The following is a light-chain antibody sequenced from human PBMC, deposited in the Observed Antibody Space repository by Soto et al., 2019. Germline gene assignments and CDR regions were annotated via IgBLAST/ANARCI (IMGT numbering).Light chain of an antibody. CDR2: SNN. CDR1: SSNIGNNY. V-gene: IGLV1-44*01. Sequence: QSVLTQPPSASGTPGQRVTISCSGSSSNIGNNYVNWYQQLPGTAPKLVIHSNNQRPSGVPDRFSGSKSGTSASLAISGLQSEDEADYYCAAWDDSLSGFSVFGTGTQLTVL. J-gene: IGLJ7*01. CDR3: AAWDDSLSGFSV.